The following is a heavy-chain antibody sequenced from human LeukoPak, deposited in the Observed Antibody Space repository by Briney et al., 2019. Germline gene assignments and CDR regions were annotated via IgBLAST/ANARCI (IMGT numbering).Heavy chain of an antibody. D-gene: IGHD3-16*02. Sequence: SETLSLTCTVSGYSISSGYYWGWIRQPPGKGLEWIGYIYHSGSTYYNPSLKSRVTISVDRSKNQFSLKLSSVTAADTAVYYCARSPITFGGVIAEFDPWGQGTLVTVSS. V-gene: IGHV4-38-2*02. CDR1: GYSISSGYY. J-gene: IGHJ5*02. CDR2: IYHSGST. CDR3: ARSPITFGGVIAEFDP.